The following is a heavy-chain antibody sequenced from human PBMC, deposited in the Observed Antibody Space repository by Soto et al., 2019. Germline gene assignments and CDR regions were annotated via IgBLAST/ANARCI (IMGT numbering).Heavy chain of an antibody. CDR1: GFTFSSYG. J-gene: IGHJ6*02. V-gene: IGHV3-30*18. CDR3: AKDRGLGGYCSGGSCYQSYYGMDV. D-gene: IGHD2-15*01. CDR2: ISYDGSNK. Sequence: GGSLRLSCAVSGFTFSSYGMHWVRQAPGKGLEWVAVISYDGSNKYYADSVKGRFTISRDNSKNTLYLQMNSLRAEDTAVYYCAKDRGLGGYCSGGSCYQSYYGMDVWGQGTTVTVSS.